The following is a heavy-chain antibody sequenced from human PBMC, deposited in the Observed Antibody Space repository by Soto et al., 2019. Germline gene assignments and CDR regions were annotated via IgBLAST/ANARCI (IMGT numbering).Heavy chain of an antibody. CDR1: GFTFSSYG. CDR3: AKDGTYYYYMDV. V-gene: IGHV3-30*18. J-gene: IGHJ6*03. D-gene: IGHD1-1*01. CDR2: ISYDGSNK. Sequence: QVQLVESGGGVVQPGRSLRLSCAASGFTFSSYGMHWVRQAPGKGLEWVAVISYDGSNKYYADSVKGRFTISRDNSKNTLHLQMNSLRAEDTAVYYCAKDGTYYYYMDVWGKGTTVTVSS.